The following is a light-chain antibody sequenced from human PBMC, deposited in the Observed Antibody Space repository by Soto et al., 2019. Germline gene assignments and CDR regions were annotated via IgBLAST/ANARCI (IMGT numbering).Light chain of an antibody. V-gene: IGKV3-15*01. Sequence: EIVMTQSPATLSVSPGERATLSCRASQSVTTNLAWYQQKPGQAPTLLIYGASTRATGIPARFSGSGSGTEFTLTISSLQSHDFAVYYCQQYTNWPPWTFGQGTRVDFK. CDR3: QQYTNWPPWT. CDR2: GAS. CDR1: QSVTTN. J-gene: IGKJ1*01.